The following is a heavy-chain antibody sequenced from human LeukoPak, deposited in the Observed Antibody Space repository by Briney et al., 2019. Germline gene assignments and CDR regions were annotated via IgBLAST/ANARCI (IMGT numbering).Heavy chain of an antibody. D-gene: IGHD5-18*01. CDR1: GGSISSYY. CDR3: ARDGGYSYGFDYYYYMDV. J-gene: IGHJ6*03. CDR2: IYYSGST. V-gene: IGHV4-59*01. Sequence: SETLSLTCTVSGGSISSYYWSWIRQPPGKGLEWIGYIYYSGSTNYNPSLKSRVTISVDTSKNQFSLKLSSVTAADTAVYYCARDGGYSYGFDYYYYMDVWGKGTTVTVPS.